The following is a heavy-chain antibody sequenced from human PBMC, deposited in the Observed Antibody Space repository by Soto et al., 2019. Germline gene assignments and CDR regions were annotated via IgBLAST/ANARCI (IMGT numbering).Heavy chain of an antibody. CDR2: ISYDGSNK. V-gene: IGHV3-30*18. D-gene: IGHD2-15*01. CDR1: GFTFSSYG. Sequence: QVQLVESGGGVVQPGRSLRLSCAASGFTFSSYGMHWVRQAPGKGLEWVAVISYDGSNKYYADSVKGRFTISRDNSKNTLYLQMNSLRAEDTAVYYCAKSGGGYNFVGSHWGQGTLVTVSS. CDR3: AKSGGGYNFVGSH. J-gene: IGHJ1*01.